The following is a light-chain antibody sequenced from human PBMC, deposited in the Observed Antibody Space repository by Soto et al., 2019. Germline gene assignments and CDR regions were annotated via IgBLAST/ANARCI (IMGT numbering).Light chain of an antibody. CDR3: SSYTSSSTHYV. V-gene: IGLV2-14*01. CDR2: DVS. J-gene: IGLJ1*01. CDR1: SSDVGGYNY. Sequence: QSVLTQPASVSGSPGQSITISCTGTSSDVGGYNYVSWYQQHPGKAPKLMIYDVSNRPSGVSNRFFGSKSGNTASLTISGLQAEDEADYYCSSYTSSSTHYVFGTGTKVTVL.